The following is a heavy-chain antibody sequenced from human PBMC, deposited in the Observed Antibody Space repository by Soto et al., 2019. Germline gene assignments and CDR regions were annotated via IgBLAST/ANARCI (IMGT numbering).Heavy chain of an antibody. CDR1: GYSFSNYL. J-gene: IGHJ6*02. CDR2: IDPRDSHT. V-gene: IGHV5-10-1*01. CDR3: ARHYSSSSLMDV. D-gene: IGHD6-6*01. Sequence: PGESLKISCQVSGYSFSNYLLSWVRQIPWKVLELMGEIDPRDSHTNYSPSFQGHVTLSIDKSNSTDYLQWGSLRASDTAIYYCARHYSSSSLMDVWGQGTTVTVSS.